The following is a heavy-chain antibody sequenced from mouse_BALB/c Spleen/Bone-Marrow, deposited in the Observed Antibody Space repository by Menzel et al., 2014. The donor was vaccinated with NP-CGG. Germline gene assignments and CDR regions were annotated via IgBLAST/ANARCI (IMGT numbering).Heavy chain of an antibody. J-gene: IGHJ2*01. D-gene: IGHD1-1*01. CDR3: VRAPPITSVVTRDY. CDR2: IYPHTSDT. CDR1: GYPFTDYN. Sequence: EVMLVESGPELVKPGASVKIPCKASGYPFTDYNMHWVKQSHGKSLEWIGYIYPHTSDTGYNQKFRNKATLTVDISFSTAYMVLRSLTSEDSAVYYCVRAPPITSVVTRDYWGQGTTLTVSS. V-gene: IGHV1S29*02.